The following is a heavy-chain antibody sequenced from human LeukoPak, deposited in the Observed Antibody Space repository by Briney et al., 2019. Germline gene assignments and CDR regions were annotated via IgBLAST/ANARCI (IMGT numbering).Heavy chain of an antibody. Sequence: GGSLRLSCVGSGFTFTSNPLSWARQAPGKGLEWVSAISGSGGNTYYGDSVRGRFTISRDNSKNTLYLQMNSLRAEDTAVYCATTKPARRYFDYWGQGTLVTVSS. J-gene: IGHJ4*02. D-gene: IGHD1-1*01. CDR1: GFTFTSNP. CDR2: ISGSGGNT. CDR3: TTKPARRYFDY. V-gene: IGHV3-23*01.